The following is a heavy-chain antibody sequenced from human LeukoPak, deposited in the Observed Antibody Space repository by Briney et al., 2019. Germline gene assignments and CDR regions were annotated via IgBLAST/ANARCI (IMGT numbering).Heavy chain of an antibody. CDR1: GGTFSSYA. CDR2: IIPMFGRA. D-gene: IGHD5-24*01. J-gene: IGHJ6*03. Sequence: PGASVKVSCKASGGTFSSYAISWVRQAPGQGLEWMGGIIPMFGRANYAQKFQGRVTITADESTSTAYMELSSLRSEDTAVYYCARRAASRVYYYYMDVWGKGTTVTVSS. CDR3: ARRAASRVYYYYMDV. V-gene: IGHV1-69*01.